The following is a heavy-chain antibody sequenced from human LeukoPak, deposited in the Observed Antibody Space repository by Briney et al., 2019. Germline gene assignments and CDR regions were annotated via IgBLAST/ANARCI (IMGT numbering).Heavy chain of an antibody. V-gene: IGHV1-2*02. CDR1: GYTFTNYY. J-gene: IGHJ4*02. CDR2: INTISGGT. D-gene: IGHD1-14*01. Sequence: ASVKVSCKASGYTFTNYYIHWVRQAPGQGLEWMGWINTISGGTNFAQKFQGRVTMTRDTSISTAYMELSSLRSDDTAVYFCARGTRGYFDYWGQGTLVTVSS. CDR3: ARGTRGYFDY.